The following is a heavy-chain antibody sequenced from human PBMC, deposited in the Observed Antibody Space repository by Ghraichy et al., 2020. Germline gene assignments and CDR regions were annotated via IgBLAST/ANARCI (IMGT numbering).Heavy chain of an antibody. CDR2: INHSGST. V-gene: IGHV4-34*01. J-gene: IGHJ4*02. D-gene: IGHD2-2*01. CDR3: ARALPFSDIVVVPAARTPCGGIDY. CDR1: GGSFSGYY. Sequence: SETLSLTCAVYGGSFSGYYWSWIRQPPGKGLEWIGEINHSGSTNYNPSLKSRVTISVDTSKNQFSLKLSSVTAADTAVYYCARALPFSDIVVVPAARTPCGGIDYWGQGTLVTVSS.